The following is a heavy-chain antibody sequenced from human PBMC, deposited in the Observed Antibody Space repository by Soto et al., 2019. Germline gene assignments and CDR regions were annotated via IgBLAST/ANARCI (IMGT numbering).Heavy chain of an antibody. CDR3: ATATIVGATTSSYYYYGMDV. CDR2: ISAYNGKT. V-gene: IGHV1-18*01. CDR1: GYTFSSYA. D-gene: IGHD1-26*01. Sequence: GASVKVSCKASGYTFSSYAISWVRQAPGQGLEWMGWISAYNGKTNYAQKLQGRVTMTTDTSTNTAYMELSSLRSEDTAVYYCATATIVGATTSSYYYYGMDVWGQGTTVTVSS. J-gene: IGHJ6*02.